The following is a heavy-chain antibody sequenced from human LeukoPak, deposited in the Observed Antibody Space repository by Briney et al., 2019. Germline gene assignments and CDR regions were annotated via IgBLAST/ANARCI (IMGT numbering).Heavy chain of an antibody. V-gene: IGHV3-23*01. CDR2: ISSSGNT. CDR1: GFTFGRSA. J-gene: IGHJ4*02. CDR3: VKGRMSEDGLDF. Sequence: GGSLRLSCEASGFTFGRSAMTWVRQTPGKGLEWFSSISSSGNTYCADSVKGRFTISRDNSKNLVNLQMNSLRAEDTAIYYCVKGRMSEDGLDFWGQGSLVTVSS. D-gene: IGHD5-24*01.